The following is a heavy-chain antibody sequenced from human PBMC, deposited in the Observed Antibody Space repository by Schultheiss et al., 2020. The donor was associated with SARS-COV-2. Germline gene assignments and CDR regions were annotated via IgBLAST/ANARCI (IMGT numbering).Heavy chain of an antibody. Sequence: GGSLRLSCAASGFTFSSYGMHWVRQAPGKGLEWVAVIWYEGINQYYADSVKGRFTISRDNSKNTLYLQINSLRAEDTAVYYCVRDRSWWTPYNCFDLWGRGTLVTVSS. V-gene: IGHV3-33*01. J-gene: IGHJ5*02. CDR2: IWYEGINQ. D-gene: IGHD2-15*01. CDR1: GFTFSSYG. CDR3: VRDRSWWTPYNCFDL.